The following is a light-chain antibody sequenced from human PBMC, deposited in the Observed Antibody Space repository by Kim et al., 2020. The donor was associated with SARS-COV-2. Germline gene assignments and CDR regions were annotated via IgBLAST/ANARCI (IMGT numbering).Light chain of an antibody. V-gene: IGLV3-1*01. Sequence: SYELTQPPSVSVSPGQTASITCSGDKLGDKYVCWYQQKPGQSPAPVIFQDTKRPSGIPERFSGSKSGYTATLTISGTQPTDEAYYYCQVWDSSTKGVFGG. J-gene: IGLJ3*02. CDR2: QDT. CDR1: KLGDKY. CDR3: QVWDSSTKGV.